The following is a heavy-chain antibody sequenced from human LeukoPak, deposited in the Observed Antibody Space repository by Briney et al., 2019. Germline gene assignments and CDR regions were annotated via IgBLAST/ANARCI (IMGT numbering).Heavy chain of an antibody. Sequence: ASVKVSCKASGYTFTSYDINWVRQATGQGLEWMGWMNPNSGNTGYAQKFQGRVTMTRNTSISTAYMELSSLRSEDTAVYYCARGQYSSSWYTYYYYYGMDVWGQGTTVTVSS. J-gene: IGHJ6*02. CDR2: MNPNSGNT. CDR3: ARGQYSSSWYTYYYYYGMDV. V-gene: IGHV1-8*01. D-gene: IGHD6-13*01. CDR1: GYTFTSYD.